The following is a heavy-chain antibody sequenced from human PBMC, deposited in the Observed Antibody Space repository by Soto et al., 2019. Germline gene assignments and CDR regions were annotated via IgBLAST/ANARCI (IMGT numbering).Heavy chain of an antibody. CDR1: GGSISSYY. CDR3: ARVAPRGYDSSGLDY. Sequence: SETLSLTCTASGGSISSYYWSWIRQPAGKGLEWIGRIYASGSTTYNPSLKSRLTMSVDRSKNQFSLKLNSVTAADTAVYYCARVAPRGYDSSGLDYWGQGTLVTVSS. V-gene: IGHV4-4*07. D-gene: IGHD3-22*01. CDR2: IYASGST. J-gene: IGHJ4*02.